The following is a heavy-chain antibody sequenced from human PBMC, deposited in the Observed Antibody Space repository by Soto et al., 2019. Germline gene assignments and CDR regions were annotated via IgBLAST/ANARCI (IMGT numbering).Heavy chain of an antibody. J-gene: IGHJ4*02. CDR3: XXXXXXXXXRFDY. Sequence: QITLKESGPTLVKPTQTLTLTCTFSGFSLSTSGVGVGWIRQPPGXXLEWLALIYWDDDKRYSPSLKSRLTXXXXXXXXXXXXXXXXXXXXXXXXXXXXXXXXXXXXRFDYWGQGTLVTVSS. CDR1: GFSLSTSGVG. V-gene: IGHV2-5*02. CDR2: IYWDDDK.